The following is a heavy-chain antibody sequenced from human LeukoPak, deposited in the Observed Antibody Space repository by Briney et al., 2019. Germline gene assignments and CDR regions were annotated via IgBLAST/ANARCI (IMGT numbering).Heavy chain of an antibody. CDR2: IKQDGSEK. CDR3: ATYSSSNAREFQY. CDR1: GFPFSNYW. J-gene: IGHJ1*01. V-gene: IGHV3-7*01. Sequence: GSLRLSCAASGFPFSNYWMSWVRPAPGKGLEWVANIKQDGSEKYYVASVRGRCTISRDNAKISLYLQMNSLRAEDTAVYYCATYSSSNAREFQYWGQGTLVTVSS. D-gene: IGHD2-2*01.